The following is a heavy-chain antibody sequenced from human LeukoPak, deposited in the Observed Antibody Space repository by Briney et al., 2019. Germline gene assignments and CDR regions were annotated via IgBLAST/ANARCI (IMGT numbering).Heavy chain of an antibody. Sequence: GGSLRLSCAASGFTFSNYGMAWVRQAPGKGLEWVSGISDTGDSAYYADSVRGRFTISRDSSKNTLYLQMNSLRAEDTAVYYCAKVWGGNYYDYWGQGTLVTVSS. D-gene: IGHD3-22*01. J-gene: IGHJ4*02. V-gene: IGHV3-23*01. CDR2: ISDTGDSA. CDR1: GFTFSNYG. CDR3: AKVWGGNYYDY.